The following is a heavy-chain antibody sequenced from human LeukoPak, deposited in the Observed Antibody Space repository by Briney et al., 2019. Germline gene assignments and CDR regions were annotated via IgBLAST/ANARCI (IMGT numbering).Heavy chain of an antibody. CDR1: GGSISSGGYS. CDR3: ARKYGSGSYNP. CDR2: IYHSGST. Sequence: SETLSLTGAGSGGSISSGGYSWNWIRQPPGKGLEWIGYIYHSGSTYYNPSLKSRVTISVGRSKNQFSLKLSSVTAADTAVYYCARKYGSGSYNPWGQGTLVTVSS. J-gene: IGHJ5*02. D-gene: IGHD3-10*01. V-gene: IGHV4-30-2*01.